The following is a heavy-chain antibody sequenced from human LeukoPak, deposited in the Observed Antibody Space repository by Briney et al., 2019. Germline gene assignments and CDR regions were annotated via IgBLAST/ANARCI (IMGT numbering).Heavy chain of an antibody. CDR1: GGSISSRSYY. V-gene: IGHV4-61*01. CDR2: IYYSGST. J-gene: IGHJ4*02. D-gene: IGHD5-18*01. Sequence: SETLSLTCTVSGGSISSRSYYWGWIRQPPGKGLEWIGYIYYSGSTNYNPSLKSRVTISVDTSKNQFSLKLSSVTAADTAVYYCAREGYSSGYRFWDYWGQGTLVTVSS. CDR3: AREGYSSGYRFWDY.